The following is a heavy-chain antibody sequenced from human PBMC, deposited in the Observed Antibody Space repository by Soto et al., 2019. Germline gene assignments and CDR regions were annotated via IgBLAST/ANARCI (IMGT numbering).Heavy chain of an antibody. V-gene: IGHV3-23*01. CDR2: ISGSGTIT. Sequence: EVQLLESGGGLVQPGGSLRLSCAASGFPFSSRAMSWVRQAPGKGLEWVSAISGSGTITYYADSVKGRFTISRDTSKNSRYLQMNGLRVDDTAVYYCAEWARYCSAADCRAWGQGTLVTVSS. CDR3: AEWARYCSAADCRA. J-gene: IGHJ5*02. D-gene: IGHD2-15*01. CDR1: GFPFSSRA.